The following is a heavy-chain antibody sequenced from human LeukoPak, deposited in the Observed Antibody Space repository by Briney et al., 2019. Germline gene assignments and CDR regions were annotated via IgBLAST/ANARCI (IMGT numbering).Heavy chain of an antibody. J-gene: IGHJ6*02. D-gene: IGHD4-23*01. CDR1: GFTFSSYG. CDR2: IWYDGSNK. CDR3: ARDGDYGGFSDCYYGMDV. V-gene: IGHV3-33*08. Sequence: GGSLRLSCAASGFTFSSYGMHWVRQAPGKGLEWVAVIWYDGSNKYYADSVKGRFTISRDNSKNTLYLQMNSLRAEDTAVYYCARDGDYGGFSDCYYGMDVWGQGTTVTVSS.